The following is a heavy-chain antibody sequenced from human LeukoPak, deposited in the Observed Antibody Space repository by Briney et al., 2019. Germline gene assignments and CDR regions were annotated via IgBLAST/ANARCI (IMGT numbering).Heavy chain of an antibody. V-gene: IGHV3-23*01. J-gene: IGHJ4*02. CDR2: ISGSGGST. CDR1: GFTFSSYA. CDR3: ASLRSTISAIYSKIDYFDY. Sequence: PGGSLRLSCAASGFTFSSYAMSWVRQAPGKGLEWVSAISGSGGSTYYADSVKGRFTISRDNSKNTLYLQMNSLRAEDTAVYYCASLRSTISAIYSKIDYFDYWGQGTLVTVSS. D-gene: IGHD3-3*01.